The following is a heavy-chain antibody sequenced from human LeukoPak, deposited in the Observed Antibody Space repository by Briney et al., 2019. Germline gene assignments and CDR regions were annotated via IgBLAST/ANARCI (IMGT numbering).Heavy chain of an antibody. J-gene: IGHJ1*01. CDR3: ARRVRSTEYFQH. Sequence: SETLSLTCTVSGGSISSSSYYWGWIRQPPGKGLEWIGSFYYSGSTYYYYNPSLKSRVTLSGDTSKNQFSLKLNSVTAADTAVYYCARRVRSTEYFQHWGQGTLVTVSS. CDR2: FYYSGSTYY. V-gene: IGHV4-39*01. D-gene: IGHD1-1*01. CDR1: GGSISSSSYY.